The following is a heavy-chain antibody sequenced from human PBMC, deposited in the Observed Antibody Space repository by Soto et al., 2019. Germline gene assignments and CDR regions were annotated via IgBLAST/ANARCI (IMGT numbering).Heavy chain of an antibody. CDR3: ARSGDSFGFTDY. CDR2: VFYKGNT. J-gene: IGHJ4*02. Sequence: QVQLQESGPGLVKPSETLSLTCTVSGGSITGYYWTWIRQPPGKGLEWIGYVFYKGNTNYNTSLKSRVTISVDTSANQFSLRLSSVTAADTAVYYCARSGDSFGFTDYWGQGTLVTVSS. D-gene: IGHD5-18*01. CDR1: GGSITGYY. V-gene: IGHV4-59*01.